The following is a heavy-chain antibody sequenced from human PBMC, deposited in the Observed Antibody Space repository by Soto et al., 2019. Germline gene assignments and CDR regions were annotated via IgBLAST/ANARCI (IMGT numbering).Heavy chain of an antibody. CDR3: ANARSVRGTCDY. J-gene: IGHJ4*02. CDR1: GFTFSSYG. V-gene: IGHV3-30*18. CDR2: ISYDGSNK. Sequence: QVQLVESGGGVVQPGRSMSLSCAASGFTFSSYGMHWVRQAPGKGLEWVAVISYDGSNKYYADSVKGRFTISRDNSKNTLYLQMNSLRAEDTAVYYCANARSVRGTCDYWGQGTLVTVSS. D-gene: IGHD3-10*01.